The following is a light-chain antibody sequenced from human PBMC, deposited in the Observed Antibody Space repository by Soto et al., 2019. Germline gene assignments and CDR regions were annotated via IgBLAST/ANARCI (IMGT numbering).Light chain of an antibody. V-gene: IGKV3-20*01. CDR1: QSVSSSY. J-gene: IGKJ1*01. CDR3: QQSGSSSGWT. CDR2: GAS. Sequence: EIVLTQSPGTLSLSPGERATLSCRASQSVSSSYLAWYQQKPGQAPRLLIYGASSRATGIPDRFSGSGSGTDFTLTISRLEPEDFAVYYCQQSGSSSGWTFVQGTKVDIQ.